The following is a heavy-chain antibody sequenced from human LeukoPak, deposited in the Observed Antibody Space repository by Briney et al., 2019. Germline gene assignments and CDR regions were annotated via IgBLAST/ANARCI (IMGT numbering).Heavy chain of an antibody. CDR3: AKVNYGDYPDAFDI. V-gene: IGHV3-23*01. CDR1: GGSFSGYY. Sequence: ETLSLTCAVYGGSFSGYYWSWVRQAPGKGLEWVSAISGSGGSTYYADSVKGRFTISRDNSKNTLYLQMNSLRAEDTAVYYCAKVNYGDYPDAFDIWGQGTMVTVSS. CDR2: ISGSGGST. D-gene: IGHD4-17*01. J-gene: IGHJ3*02.